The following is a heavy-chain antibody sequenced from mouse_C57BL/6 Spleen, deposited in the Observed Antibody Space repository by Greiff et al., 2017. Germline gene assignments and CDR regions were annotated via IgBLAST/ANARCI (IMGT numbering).Heavy chain of an antibody. J-gene: IGHJ4*01. CDR2: LFPGSGST. Sequence: QVQLQQSGPELVKPGASVKISCKASGYTFTDYYINWVKQRPGQGLEWIGWLFPGSGSTYYNEKFKGKATLTVDKSSSTASMLLSSLTSEDSAVYFCALYGNYHYAMDYWGQGTSVTVSS. CDR1: GYTFTDYY. V-gene: IGHV1-75*01. CDR3: ALYGNYHYAMDY. D-gene: IGHD2-1*01.